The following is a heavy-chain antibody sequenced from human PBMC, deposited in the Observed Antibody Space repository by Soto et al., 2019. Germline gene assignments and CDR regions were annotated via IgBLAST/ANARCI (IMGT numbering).Heavy chain of an antibody. Sequence: SETLSLTCAVYGGSLSDYYWNWLRQPPGKGLEWIGEINHRGTASYNPSLKSRVDISVDTALTQFSLKLRSVTAADTAVYYCARDVGSVAVHDYGDNWFDPWGQGTLVTVSS. V-gene: IGHV4-34*01. J-gene: IGHJ5*02. CDR3: ARDVGSVAVHDYGDNWFDP. CDR1: GGSLSDYY. D-gene: IGHD4-17*01. CDR2: INHRGTA.